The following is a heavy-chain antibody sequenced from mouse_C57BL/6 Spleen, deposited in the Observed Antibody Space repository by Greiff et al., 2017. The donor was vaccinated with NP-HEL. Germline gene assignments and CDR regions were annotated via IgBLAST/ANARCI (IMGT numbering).Heavy chain of an antibody. Sequence: QVTLKESGPGILQSSQTLSLTCSFSGFSLSTSGMGVSWIRQPSGKGLEWLAHIYWDDDKRYNPSLKSRLTISKDTSSNQLFLKISSVDTADTATYYCARRGYDVYDGGFDYWGQGTTLTVSS. CDR1: GFSLSTSGMG. CDR2: IYWDDDK. V-gene: IGHV8-12*01. CDR3: ARRGYDVYDGGFDY. J-gene: IGHJ2*01. D-gene: IGHD2-3*01.